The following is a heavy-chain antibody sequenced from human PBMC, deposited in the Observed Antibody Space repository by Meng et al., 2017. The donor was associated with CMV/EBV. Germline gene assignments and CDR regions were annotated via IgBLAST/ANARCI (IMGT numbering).Heavy chain of an antibody. J-gene: IGHJ6*02. V-gene: IGHV3-33*06. D-gene: IGHD2-2*01. Sequence: GGSLRLSCAASGFTFSSYGMHWVRQAPGKGLEWVAVIWYDGSNKYYADSVKGRFTISRDNSKNTLYLQMNSLRAEDTAVYYCAKTGAYCSSTSCLSGMDVWGQGTTVTVS. CDR2: IWYDGSNK. CDR3: AKTGAYCSSTSCLSGMDV. CDR1: GFTFSSYG.